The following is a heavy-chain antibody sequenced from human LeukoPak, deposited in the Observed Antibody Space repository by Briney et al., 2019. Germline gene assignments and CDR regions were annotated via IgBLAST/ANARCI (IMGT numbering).Heavy chain of an antibody. J-gene: IGHJ4*02. V-gene: IGHV3-7*01. CDR3: ASLDY. CDR1: GFTFSSSW. CDR2: IKQDGSEK. Sequence: GGCLRLSCAASGFTFSSSWMNWVRQAPGKGLEWVANIKQDGSEKYYVDSVKGRFTISRDNAKNSLYLQMNTLRAEDTAVYYCASLDYWGQGTLVTVSS.